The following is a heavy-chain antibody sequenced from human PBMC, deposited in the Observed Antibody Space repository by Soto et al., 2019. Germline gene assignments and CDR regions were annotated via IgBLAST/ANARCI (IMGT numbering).Heavy chain of an antibody. D-gene: IGHD3-3*01. J-gene: IGHJ4*02. CDR1: GYTFTGYY. V-gene: IGHV1-2*04. CDR2: INPNSGGT. CDR3: ARALAYYDFWSGYYRGPLFDY. Sequence: GASVKVSCKASGYTFTGYYMHWVRQAPGQGLEWMGWINPNSGGTNYAQKFQGWVTMTRDTSISTAYMELNSLRAEDTAVYYCARALAYYDFWSGYYRGPLFDYWGQGTLVTVSS.